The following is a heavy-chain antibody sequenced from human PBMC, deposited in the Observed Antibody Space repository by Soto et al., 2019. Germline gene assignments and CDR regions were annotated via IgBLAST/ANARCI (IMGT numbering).Heavy chain of an antibody. CDR1: GGTFSSYA. D-gene: IGHD6-6*01. CDR3: ASLGSIAALPYYYGMDV. V-gene: IGHV1-69*13. CDR2: IIPIFGTA. J-gene: IGHJ6*02. Sequence: SVKVSCKASGGTFSSYAISWVRQAPGQGLEWMGGIIPIFGTANYAQKFQGRVTITADESTSTAYMELSSLRSEDTAVYYCASLGSIAALPYYYGMDVWGQGTTVTVSS.